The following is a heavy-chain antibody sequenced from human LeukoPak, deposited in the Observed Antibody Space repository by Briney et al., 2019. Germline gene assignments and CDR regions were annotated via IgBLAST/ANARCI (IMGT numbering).Heavy chain of an antibody. CDR1: GFTFSSYE. CDR3: AIGGTRSIYSGYDPFDY. CDR2: ISSSGSTI. V-gene: IGHV3-48*03. J-gene: IGHJ4*02. Sequence: GGSLRLSCAASGFTFSSYEMNWVRQAPGKGLEWVSYISSSGSTIYYADSVKGRFTISRDNAKNSLYLQMNSLRAEDTAVYYCAIGGTRSIYSGYDPFDYWGQGTPVTVSS. D-gene: IGHD5-12*01.